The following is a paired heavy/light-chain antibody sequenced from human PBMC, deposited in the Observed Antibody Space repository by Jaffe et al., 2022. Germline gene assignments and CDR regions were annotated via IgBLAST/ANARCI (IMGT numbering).Light chain of an antibody. CDR3: QAWDSSTRV. Sequence: SYELTQPPSVSVSPGQTASITCSGDKLGDKYACWYQQKPGQSPVLVIYQDSKRPSGIPERFSGSNSGNTATLTISGTQAMDEADYYCQAWDSSTRVFGGGTKLTVL. CDR2: QDS. J-gene: IGLJ2*01. CDR1: KLGDKY. V-gene: IGLV3-1*01.
Heavy chain of an antibody. Sequence: QVQLVQSGAEVKKPGSSVKVSCKASGGTFSSYAISWVRQAPGQGLEWMGGIIPIFGTANYAQKFQGRVTITTDESTSTAYMELSSLRSEDTAVYYCAREIGPLGDGYNYNPDAFDIWGQGTMVTVSS. CDR2: IIPIFGTA. V-gene: IGHV1-69*05. D-gene: IGHD5-12*01. CDR3: AREIGPLGDGYNYNPDAFDI. CDR1: GGTFSSYA. J-gene: IGHJ3*02.